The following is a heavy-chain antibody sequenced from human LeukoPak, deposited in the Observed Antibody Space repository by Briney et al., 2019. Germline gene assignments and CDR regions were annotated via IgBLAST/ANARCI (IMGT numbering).Heavy chain of an antibody. CDR1: GGSISSYY. CDR3: ARVPNYYDSSGYRRNIYFDY. CDR2: ISYSGST. D-gene: IGHD3-22*01. Sequence: SETLSLTCTVSGGSISSYYWSWIRQPPGKGLEWIGYISYSGSTNYNPSLKSRVTISVDVSKNQFSLKLSSVTAADTAVYYCARVPNYYDSSGYRRNIYFDYWGQGTLVTVSS. V-gene: IGHV4-59*01. J-gene: IGHJ4*02.